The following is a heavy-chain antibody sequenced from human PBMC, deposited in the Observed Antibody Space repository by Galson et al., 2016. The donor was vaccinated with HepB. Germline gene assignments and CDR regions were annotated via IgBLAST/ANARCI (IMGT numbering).Heavy chain of an antibody. Sequence: SLRLSCAASGFTFSDFSMNWVRQAPGKGLEWVSSITSYGSHIFYADSVMGRFTISRDNAKNALYLQMNRLRAEDTAVYYCARPVDSRGDPFNYWGQGTMVTVSS. V-gene: IGHV3-21*01. CDR2: ITSYGSHI. CDR3: ARPVDSRGDPFNY. D-gene: IGHD5-12*01. CDR1: GFTFSDFS. J-gene: IGHJ4*02.